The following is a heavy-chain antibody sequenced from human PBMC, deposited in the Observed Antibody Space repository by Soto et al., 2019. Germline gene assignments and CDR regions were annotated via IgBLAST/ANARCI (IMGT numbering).Heavy chain of an antibody. D-gene: IGHD3-3*01. V-gene: IGHV3-23*01. CDR3: AKRVLQTIRYFDL. CDR2: ISENGVSR. Sequence: EVQLLESGGGLVQSGGSLRLSCAASGFTFSRYGMSWFRQAPGQGLEWVSTISENGVSRYYTDSVKGRFTISRDNSKDTVYLQLNILSAEDTALYYCAKRVLQTIRYFDLWGRGTLVTVST. J-gene: IGHJ2*01. CDR1: GFTFSRYG.